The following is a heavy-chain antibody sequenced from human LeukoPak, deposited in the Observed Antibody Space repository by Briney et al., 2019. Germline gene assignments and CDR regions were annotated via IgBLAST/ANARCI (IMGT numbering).Heavy chain of an antibody. Sequence: GGSLRFPCAASGFTFSSYGMHWVRQAPGKGLEWVSYISSSSSTIYYADSVKGRFTISRDNAKNSLYLQMNSLRAEDTAVYYCARVADDSAAAVDYWGQGTLVTVSS. CDR2: ISSSSSTI. J-gene: IGHJ4*02. CDR3: ARVADDSAAAVDY. CDR1: GFTFSSYG. V-gene: IGHV3-48*01. D-gene: IGHD6-13*01.